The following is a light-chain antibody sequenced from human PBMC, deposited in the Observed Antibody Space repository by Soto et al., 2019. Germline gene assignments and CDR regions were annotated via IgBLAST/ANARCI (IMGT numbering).Light chain of an antibody. J-gene: IGKJ3*01. CDR2: GAS. Sequence: EIVLTQSPGTLSLSPGERATLSCRASQSVSSSFLAWYQHKPGQAPRLLIYGASSRATGIPDRFSGSGSGTDFTLTISRLEPEDFAVYYCQVYGTSQGFTFGPGTKVDVK. CDR1: QSVSSSF. CDR3: QVYGTSQGFT. V-gene: IGKV3-20*01.